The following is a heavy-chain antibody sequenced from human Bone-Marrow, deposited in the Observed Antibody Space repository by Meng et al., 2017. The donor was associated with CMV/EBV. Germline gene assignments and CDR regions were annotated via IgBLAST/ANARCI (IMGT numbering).Heavy chain of an antibody. CDR1: GFTFSSAW. CDR2: VLSKASGGTT. Sequence: GESLKISCAASGFTFSSAWMSWVRLAPGKGLEWVGRVLSKASGGTTHYAAPVKGRFIVSRDDSKNILYQQMNSLKTEDTDVYYCTTDRGGLFDYWGQGTLVTVSS. V-gene: IGHV3-15*06. J-gene: IGHJ4*02. CDR3: TTDRGGLFDY. D-gene: IGHD3-10*01.